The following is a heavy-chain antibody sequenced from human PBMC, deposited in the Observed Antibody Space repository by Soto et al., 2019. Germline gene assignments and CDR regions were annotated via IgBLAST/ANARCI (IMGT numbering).Heavy chain of an antibody. CDR1: GFTFSSYG. CDR2: ISYDGSNK. CDR3: AKLAYCGGDCYADY. D-gene: IGHD2-21*02. J-gene: IGHJ4*02. V-gene: IGHV3-30*18. Sequence: GGSLRLSCAASGFTFSSYGMHWVRQAPGKGLEWVAVISYDGSNKYYANSVKGRFTISRDNSKNTLYLQMNSLRAEDTAVYYCAKLAYCGGDCYADYWGQGTLVTVSS.